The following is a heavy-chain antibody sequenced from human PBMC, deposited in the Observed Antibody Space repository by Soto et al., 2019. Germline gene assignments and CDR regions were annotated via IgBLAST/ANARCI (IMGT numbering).Heavy chain of an antibody. CDR1: RAALSSDY. Sequence: SETLSLTCSVSRAALSSDYWSWIRQTPGKGLEWIAYISYRGNTDYNPDLKSRVAISLDASKNTFSLKLSAVTAADTALYYCARTIIRGVSNAFDVWGHGTLVTVSS. J-gene: IGHJ3*01. V-gene: IGHV4-59*08. CDR2: ISYRGNT. CDR3: ARTIIRGVSNAFDV. D-gene: IGHD3-10*01.